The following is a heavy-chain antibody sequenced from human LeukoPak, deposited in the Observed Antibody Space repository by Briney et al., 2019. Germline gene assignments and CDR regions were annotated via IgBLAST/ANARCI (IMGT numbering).Heavy chain of an antibody. CDR2: IFTSGST. J-gene: IGHJ4*02. CDR1: GGSISSYNFY. Sequence: KPSETLSLTCTVSGGSISSYNFYWNWIRQPAGKGLEWIGRIFTSGSTNYNPSLKSRVTISIDTSKNQFSLKLSSVTAADTAVYYCARIGYYGSGSYYYYFDYWGQGTLVTVSS. D-gene: IGHD3-10*01. V-gene: IGHV4-61*02. CDR3: ARIGYYGSGSYYYYFDY.